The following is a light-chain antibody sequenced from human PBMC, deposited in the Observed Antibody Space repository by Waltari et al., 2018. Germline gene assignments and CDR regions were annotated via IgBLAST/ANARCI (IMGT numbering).Light chain of an antibody. V-gene: IGLV2-14*01. J-gene: IGLJ2*01. CDR3: SSCSYAPTTTVI. CDR1: HTDVGAYAD. Sequence: QSALTQPTSVSGSPGQSLTLSCTGSHTDVGAYADVSPYQHHPGKAPNLIIYEVTNRPSGISNRFSASKSDDTASLTISVLQAEDEATYYCSSCSYAPTTTVIFGGGTKVTVL. CDR2: EVT.